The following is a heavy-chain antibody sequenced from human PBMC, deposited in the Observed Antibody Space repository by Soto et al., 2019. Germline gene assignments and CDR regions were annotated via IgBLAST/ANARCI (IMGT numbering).Heavy chain of an antibody. J-gene: IGHJ4*02. CDR2: NSNRGSP. CDR1: GFAFHTYD. D-gene: IGHD6-13*01. V-gene: IGHV3-23*01. CDR3: AKHWGTPAPDDY. Sequence: EVHLLESGGGLVQPGGSLTLSCAGSGFAFHTYDMTWVRQAPGKGLEWVSMNSNRGSPYYSGSVRGRFTISRDNSNSILYLQMNSLRADDTAIYFCAKHWGTPAPDDYWGQGTLVTVSS.